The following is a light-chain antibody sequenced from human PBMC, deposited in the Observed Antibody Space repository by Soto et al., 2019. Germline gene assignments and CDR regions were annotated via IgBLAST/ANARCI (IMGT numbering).Light chain of an antibody. J-gene: IGLJ3*02. CDR1: SSDVGAYNY. V-gene: IGLV2-14*01. CDR2: AVS. CDR3: SSYTTTPTNTWG. Sequence: QSALTQPASVSGSPGQSITISCTGTSSDVGAYNYVSWYQQYPGKAPKLMIYAVSNRPSGVSNRFSGSKSGNTASLTISGLQAEDEADYYCSSYTTTPTNTWGFGGGTKLTVL.